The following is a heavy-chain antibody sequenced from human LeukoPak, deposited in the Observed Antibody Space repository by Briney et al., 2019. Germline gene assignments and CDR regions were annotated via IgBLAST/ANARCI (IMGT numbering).Heavy chain of an antibody. CDR2: IYYSGST. D-gene: IGHD3-22*01. CDR1: GGSISSYY. J-gene: IGHJ3*02. Sequence: SETLSLTCAVPGGSISSYYWSWIRQPPGKGLEWIGYIYYSGSTNYNPSLKSRVTISVDTSKNQFSLKLSSVTAADTAVYYCARLKMNYYDSPAAFDIWGQGTMVTVSS. CDR3: ARLKMNYYDSPAAFDI. V-gene: IGHV4-59*12.